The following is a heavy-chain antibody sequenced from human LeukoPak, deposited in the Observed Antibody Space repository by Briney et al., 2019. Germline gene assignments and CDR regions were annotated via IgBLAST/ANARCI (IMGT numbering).Heavy chain of an antibody. V-gene: IGHV3-21*01. CDR2: ISSSSSYI. CDR1: GFTFSSYS. J-gene: IGHJ4*02. Sequence: PGGSLRLSCAASGFTFSSYSMSWVRKAPGKGLEWVSSISSSSSYIYYADSVKGRFTISRDNAKNSLYLQMNSLRAEDTAVYYCARDPLYYGSGSPTDGGEFYDYWGQGTLVTVSS. CDR3: ARDPLYYGSGSPTDGGEFYDY. D-gene: IGHD3-10*01.